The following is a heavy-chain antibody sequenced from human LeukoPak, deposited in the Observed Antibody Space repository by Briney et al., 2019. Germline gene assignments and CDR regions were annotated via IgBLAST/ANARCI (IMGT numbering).Heavy chain of an antibody. D-gene: IGHD3-3*01. Sequence: GGSLRLSCAASGFTFSTYGMHWVRQAPGKGLEWVAFIQYDGSNKYYTDSVKGRFTISRDNSKNTLYLQMNSLQAEDTTVYYCAKDQGYFTSAGYWGQGTLVTVSS. CDR2: IQYDGSNK. J-gene: IGHJ4*02. V-gene: IGHV3-30*02. CDR1: GFTFSTYG. CDR3: AKDQGYFTSAGY.